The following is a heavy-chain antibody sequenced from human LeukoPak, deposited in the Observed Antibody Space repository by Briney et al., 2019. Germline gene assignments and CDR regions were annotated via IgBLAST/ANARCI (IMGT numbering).Heavy chain of an antibody. CDR1: GFTFSSYA. D-gene: IGHD1-7*01. J-gene: IGHJ4*02. Sequence: GGSLRLSCAASGFTFSSYAMSWVRQAPGKGLEWVSFISSSSSYIYYADSVKGRFTISRDNAKNSLYLQMNSLRAEDTAVYLCARDGEALGWNYAFYWGQGTLVTVSS. CDR2: ISSSSSYI. V-gene: IGHV3-21*01. CDR3: ARDGEALGWNYAFY.